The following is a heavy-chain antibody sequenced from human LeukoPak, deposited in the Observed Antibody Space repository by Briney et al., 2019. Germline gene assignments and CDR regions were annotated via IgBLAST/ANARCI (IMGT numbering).Heavy chain of an antibody. CDR1: GGTFSSYA. CDR2: IIPIFGTA. J-gene: IGHJ3*02. Sequence: ASVKVSCKASGGTFSSYAISWVRQAPGQGLGWMGGIIPIFGTANYAQKFQGRVTITADESTSTAYMELSSLRSEDTAVYYCARDGRNYDFWSGLDAFDIWGQGTMVTVSS. D-gene: IGHD3-3*01. V-gene: IGHV1-69*13. CDR3: ARDGRNYDFWSGLDAFDI.